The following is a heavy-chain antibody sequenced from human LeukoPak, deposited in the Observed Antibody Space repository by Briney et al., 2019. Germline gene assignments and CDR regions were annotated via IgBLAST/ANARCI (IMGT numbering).Heavy chain of an antibody. CDR3: ARDRLGDYDHSGYYDK. CDR2: ICDSGRTI. Sequence: GGSLRLSCAASGFTVSDHYMSCIRQAPGTGLEWVSYICDSGRTIYYADSVKGRFTISRDNAKNSVYLQMNNLRAEDTAVYYCARDRLGDYDHSGYYDKWGQGTLVTVSS. V-gene: IGHV3-11*01. J-gene: IGHJ4*02. CDR1: GFTVSDHY. D-gene: IGHD3-22*01.